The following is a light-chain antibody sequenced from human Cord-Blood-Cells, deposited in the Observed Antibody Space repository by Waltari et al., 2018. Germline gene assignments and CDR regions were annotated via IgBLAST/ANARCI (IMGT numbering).Light chain of an antibody. J-gene: IGLJ3*02. CDR3: CSYAGSSTWV. CDR2: EVS. Sequence: QSALTQPASVSGSPAQSITISCTGTSSDVGSYNLVSWYQQPPGKAPKLMIYEVSKRPPGVSNRFSGSKSGNTASLTISGLQAEDEADYYCCSYAGSSTWVFGGGTKLTVL. V-gene: IGLV2-23*02. CDR1: SSDVGSYNL.